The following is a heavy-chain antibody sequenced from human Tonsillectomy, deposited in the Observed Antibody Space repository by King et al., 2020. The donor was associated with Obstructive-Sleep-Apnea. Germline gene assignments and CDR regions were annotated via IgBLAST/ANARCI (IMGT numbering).Heavy chain of an antibody. J-gene: IGHJ5*02. D-gene: IGHD6-13*01. Sequence: QVQLQESGPGLVKPSETLSLTCTVSGGSISSYFWSWIRQPPGKGLEWIGYIYYTGSTNYNPSLKSRVTISVDTSKNQFSLKLSSVTAADTAVYYCARGYSSSSWEGFDPWGQGTLVTVSS. CDR3: ARGYSSSSWEGFDP. CDR2: IYYTGST. V-gene: IGHV4-59*01. CDR1: GGSISSYF.